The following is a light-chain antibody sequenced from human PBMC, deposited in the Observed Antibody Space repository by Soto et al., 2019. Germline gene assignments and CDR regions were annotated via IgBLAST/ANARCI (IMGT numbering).Light chain of an antibody. CDR2: DAS. Sequence: TQSPATLSVSPGERATLSCRASQSISSWLAWYQQKPGKAPKLLIYDASSLESGVPSRFSGSGSGTEFTLTISSLQPDDFATYYCQQYNSYPWTFGQGTKVEIK. V-gene: IGKV1-5*01. J-gene: IGKJ1*01. CDR3: QQYNSYPWT. CDR1: QSISSW.